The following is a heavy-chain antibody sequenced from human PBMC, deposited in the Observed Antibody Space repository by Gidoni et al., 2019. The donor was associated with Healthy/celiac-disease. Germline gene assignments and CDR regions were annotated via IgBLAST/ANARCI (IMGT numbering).Heavy chain of an antibody. CDR2: IIPIFGTA. CDR3: ARGSYDFWRAPFDY. D-gene: IGHD3-3*01. CDR1: GGTFSSYA. J-gene: IGHJ4*02. V-gene: IGHV1-69*01. Sequence: EVKKPGSSVKVSCKASGGTFSSYAISWVRQAPGQGLEWMGGIIPIFGTANYAQKFQGRVTITADESTSTAYMELSSLRSEDTAVYYCARGSYDFWRAPFDYWGQGTLVTVSS.